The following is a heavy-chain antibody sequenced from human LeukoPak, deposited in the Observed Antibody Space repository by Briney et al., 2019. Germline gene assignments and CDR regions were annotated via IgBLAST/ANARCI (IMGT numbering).Heavy chain of an antibody. CDR3: ARVKQWLVRTYFDY. Sequence: PSETLSLACAVCGGSFSGYYWSWIRQPPGKGLEWIGEINHSGSTNYNPSLKSRVTISVDTSKNQFSLKLSSVTAADTAVYYCARVKQWLVRTYFDYWGQGTLVTVSS. CDR1: GGSFSGYY. D-gene: IGHD6-19*01. J-gene: IGHJ4*02. V-gene: IGHV4-34*01. CDR2: INHSGST.